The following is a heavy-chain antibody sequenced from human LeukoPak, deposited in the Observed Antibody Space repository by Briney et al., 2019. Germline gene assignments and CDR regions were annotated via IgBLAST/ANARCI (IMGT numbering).Heavy chain of an antibody. CDR1: GYTFTSYG. Sequence: SGKVSCKASGYTFTSYGISWVRQAPGQGQEWMGWNSAYNGNTNYAQKLQGRVTMTTDTSTGTAYMELRSLRSDDTAVYYCARLGPQLYYYYMDVWGKGTTVTVSS. CDR3: ARLGPQLYYYYMDV. CDR2: NSAYNGNT. J-gene: IGHJ6*03. D-gene: IGHD7-27*01. V-gene: IGHV1-18*01.